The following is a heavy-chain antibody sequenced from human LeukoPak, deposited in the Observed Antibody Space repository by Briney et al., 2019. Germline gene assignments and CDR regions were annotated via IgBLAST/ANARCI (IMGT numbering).Heavy chain of an antibody. CDR2: IWYDGSNK. Sequence: HPRGSLRLSCAASGFTFSSYGMHWVRQAPGKGLEWVAVIWYDGSNKYYADSVKGRFTISRDNSKNTLYLQMNSLRAEDTAMYYCARGRSTLDAFDIWGQGTMVTVSS. CDR1: GFTFSSYG. J-gene: IGHJ3*02. CDR3: ARGRSTLDAFDI. V-gene: IGHV3-33*01.